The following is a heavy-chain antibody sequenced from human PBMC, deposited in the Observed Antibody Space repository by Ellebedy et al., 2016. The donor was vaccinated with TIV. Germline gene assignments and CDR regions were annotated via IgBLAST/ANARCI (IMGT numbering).Heavy chain of an antibody. CDR2: IVVGSGNT. Sequence: AASVKVSCKASGFTFTSSAVQWVRQARGQRLEWIGWIVVGSGNTNYAQKFQERVTITRDMSTSTAYMELSSLRSEDTAVYYCARDFSPPRRFDYWGQGTLVTVSS. V-gene: IGHV1-58*01. J-gene: IGHJ4*02. D-gene: IGHD3-3*01. CDR1: GFTFTSSA. CDR3: ARDFSPPRRFDY.